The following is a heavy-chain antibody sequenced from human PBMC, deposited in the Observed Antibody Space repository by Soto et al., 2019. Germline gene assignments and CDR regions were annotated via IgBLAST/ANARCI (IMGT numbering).Heavy chain of an antibody. J-gene: IGHJ4*02. V-gene: IGHV1-3*01. Sequence: VKVSCKASGFVSTNYNFHWVRQAPGQSLEWMGRINAANGNTQYSQNFQGRVTFTSDASASTAFMELTNLRFEDKAMYYCATDYGSNWRLWGQGTLVTVSS. CDR1: GFVSTNYN. CDR2: INAANGNT. CDR3: ATDYGSNWRL. D-gene: IGHD3-10*01.